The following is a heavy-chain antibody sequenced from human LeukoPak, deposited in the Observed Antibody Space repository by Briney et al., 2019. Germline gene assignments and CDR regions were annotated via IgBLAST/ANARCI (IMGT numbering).Heavy chain of an antibody. CDR2: FIPVFGPA. V-gene: IGHV1-69*01. CDR1: GGTFSNYA. CDR3: ARAGEVYNSGSYLEY. Sequence: GASVKVSCKASGGTFSNYAVSWVRQAPGQGLEWMGGFIPVFGPANYAQKFQGRVTITADESTSTAYMELSSLRSEDTAVYYCARAGEVYNSGSYLEYWGQGTLVTVSS. D-gene: IGHD6-19*01. J-gene: IGHJ4*02.